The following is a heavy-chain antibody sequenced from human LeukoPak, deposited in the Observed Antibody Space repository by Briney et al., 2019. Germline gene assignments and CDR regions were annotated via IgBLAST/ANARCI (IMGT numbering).Heavy chain of an antibody. Sequence: GGSLRLSCAASGFTVSSNYMSWVRQAPGKGLEWVSVIYSGGSTYYADSVKGRFTISRGNSKNTLYLQMNSLRAEDTAVYYCARDRAVVVPAAYYYYYMDVWGKGTTVTVSS. D-gene: IGHD2-2*01. CDR3: ARDRAVVVPAAYYYYYMDV. V-gene: IGHV3-66*02. CDR1: GFTVSSNY. J-gene: IGHJ6*03. CDR2: IYSGGST.